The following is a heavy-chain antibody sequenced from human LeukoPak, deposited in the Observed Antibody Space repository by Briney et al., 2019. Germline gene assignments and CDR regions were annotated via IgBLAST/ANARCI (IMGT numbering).Heavy chain of an antibody. Sequence: GGSLRLSCTASGFIFSNYWMCWVRQAPGKGLERVASIKQDGSEEYYVDSVKGRFTISRDNAKSSLYLQMRSLRAEDSAVYYCARDEGAYSWGQGTLVTVSS. CDR1: GFIFSNYW. CDR3: ARDEGAYS. D-gene: IGHD1-26*01. CDR2: IKQDGSEE. V-gene: IGHV3-7*03. J-gene: IGHJ4*02.